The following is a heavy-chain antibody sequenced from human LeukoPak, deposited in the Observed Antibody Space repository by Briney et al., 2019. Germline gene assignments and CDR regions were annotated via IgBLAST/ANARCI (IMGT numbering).Heavy chain of an antibody. D-gene: IGHD2-2*01. CDR3: TRSLNVVVPAAMPY. J-gene: IGHJ4*02. Sequence: ASVKVSRKASGYTFTSYYMHWVRQAPGQGLEWMGIINPSGGSTSYAQKFQGRVTMTRDTSTSTVYMELSSLRSENTAVYYCTRSLNVVVPAAMPYWGQGTLVTVSS. CDR1: GYTFTSYY. V-gene: IGHV1-46*01. CDR2: INPSGGST.